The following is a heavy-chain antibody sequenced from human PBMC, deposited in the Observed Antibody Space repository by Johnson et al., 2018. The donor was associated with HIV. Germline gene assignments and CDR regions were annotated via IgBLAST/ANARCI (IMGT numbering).Heavy chain of an antibody. D-gene: IGHD2-15*01. CDR2: ISYDGINK. J-gene: IGHJ3*02. CDR3: ARDRKWVGARSGDAFDI. CDR1: GFIVSDTD. Sequence: QVQLVESGGGLIQPGGSLRLSCAVSGFIVSDTDMAWVRQAPGKGLEWVAVISYDGINKYYADSVKGRFTISRDNSKNTLYLQMHSLRAEDTAVYYCARDRKWVGARSGDAFDIWGQGTMVTVSS. V-gene: IGHV3-30-3*01.